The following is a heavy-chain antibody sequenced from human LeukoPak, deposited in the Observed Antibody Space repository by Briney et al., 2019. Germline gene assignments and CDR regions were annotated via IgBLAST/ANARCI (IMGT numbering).Heavy chain of an antibody. CDR2: IIPILGIA. D-gene: IGHD3-22*01. CDR3: ASPPADYYDSRDYFDY. V-gene: IGHV1-69*02. J-gene: IGHJ4*02. CDR1: GYTFANCY. Sequence: SVKVTCKASGYTFANCYMDGVRQAPGQGLEWMGRIIPILGIANYAQKFQGRVTITADKSTSTAYMELSSLRSEDTAVYYCASPPADYYDSRDYFDYWGQGTLVTVSS.